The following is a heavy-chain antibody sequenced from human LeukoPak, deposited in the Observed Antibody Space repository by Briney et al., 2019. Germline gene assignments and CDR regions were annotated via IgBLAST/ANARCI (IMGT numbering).Heavy chain of an antibody. CDR1: GFTFSTYE. Sequence: PGGSLRLSCAASGFTFSTYEMNWVSQAPGKGPEWLSYISSSGTTIYYADSVKGRFTISRDNAKNSVYLQMNSLRGEDTAVYYCARMRLELTYDAFDIWGQGTMVTVSS. CDR2: ISSSGTTI. J-gene: IGHJ3*02. D-gene: IGHD1-14*01. V-gene: IGHV3-48*03. CDR3: ARMRLELTYDAFDI.